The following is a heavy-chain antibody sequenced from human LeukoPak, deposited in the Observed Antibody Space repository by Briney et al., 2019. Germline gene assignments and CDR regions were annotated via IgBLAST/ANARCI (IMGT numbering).Heavy chain of an antibody. J-gene: IGHJ4*02. D-gene: IGHD3-10*01. CDR2: ISYDGSNK. CDR1: GFTFSSYG. Sequence: GGSLRLSCAASGFTFSSYGMHWVRQAPGKGLEWVAVISYDGSNKYYADSVKGRFTISRDNSKNTLYLQMNSVRAEDTAVYYCTTGYSGASHDGYWGQGTLVTVSS. CDR3: TTGYSGASHDGY. V-gene: IGHV3-30*03.